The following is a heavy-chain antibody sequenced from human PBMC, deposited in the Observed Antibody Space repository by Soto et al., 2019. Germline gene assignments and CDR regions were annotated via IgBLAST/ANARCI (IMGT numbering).Heavy chain of an antibody. V-gene: IGHV5-10-1*01. J-gene: IGHJ4*02. D-gene: IGHD5-12*01. CDR3: VGQIWDGYNGDY. Sequence: GESLKISCQPSGYSFTDFLISWVRQMPGKGLESMGKINPRASYTSYSPSFQVHVTISADNSITTAYMQERSPRASHTPMYCCVGQIWDGYNGDYCGQGRLVTVAS. CDR2: INPRASYT. CDR1: GYSFTDFL.